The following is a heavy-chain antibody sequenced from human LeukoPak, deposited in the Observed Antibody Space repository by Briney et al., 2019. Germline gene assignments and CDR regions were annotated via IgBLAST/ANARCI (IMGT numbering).Heavy chain of an antibody. J-gene: IGHJ4*02. Sequence: ASVKVSCKASAYPFSIYGISWVRQAPRQGLEWMGWISAHNGNTNYAQKFQGRVTMTTDTSTTTAYMELRSLKSDDTAVYYCASYGNAWSLDHWGQGTLVTVSS. CDR3: ASYGNAWSLDH. CDR1: AYPFSIYG. V-gene: IGHV1-18*04. CDR2: ISAHNGNT. D-gene: IGHD6-19*01.